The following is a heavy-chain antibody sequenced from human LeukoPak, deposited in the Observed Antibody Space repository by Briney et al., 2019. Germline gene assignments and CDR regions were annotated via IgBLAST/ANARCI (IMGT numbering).Heavy chain of an antibody. Sequence: ASVKVSCKASGYTFTSYYMHWVRQAPGQGLEWMGIINPSGGSTSYAQKFQGRVTMTSDTSTSTAYMELRSLTSDDTALYYCARADRTAITQDYWGQGTLVTVSS. J-gene: IGHJ4*02. D-gene: IGHD5-18*01. CDR1: GYTFTSYY. CDR2: INPSGGST. CDR3: ARADRTAITQDY. V-gene: IGHV1-46*01.